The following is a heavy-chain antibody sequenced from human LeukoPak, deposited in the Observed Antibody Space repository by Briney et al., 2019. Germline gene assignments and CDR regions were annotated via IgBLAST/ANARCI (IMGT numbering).Heavy chain of an antibody. J-gene: IGHJ4*02. CDR1: GGTFSSYA. CDR3: ARYYIEGRCFDY. Sequence: ASVTVSFKASGGTFSSYAISWVRQAPGQGLEWMGWINPNSGGTNYAQKFQGRVTMTRDTSIRTAYMELSRLRSDDTAMYYCARYYIEGRCFDYWGQGTLVTVSS. V-gene: IGHV1-2*02. D-gene: IGHD3-10*01. CDR2: INPNSGGT.